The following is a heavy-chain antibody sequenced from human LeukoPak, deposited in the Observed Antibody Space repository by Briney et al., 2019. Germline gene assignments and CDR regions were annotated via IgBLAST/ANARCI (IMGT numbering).Heavy chain of an antibody. CDR2: IYYSGST. D-gene: IGHD6-19*01. CDR3: ARARQCLQNNWFDY. Sequence: SETLSLTCTVSGGSISSSSYHWGWIRQPPGKGLEWIGSIYYSGSTYYNPSLKSRVTISVDTSKNQFSLKLSSVTAADTAVYYCARARQCLQNNWFDYWGQGTLVTVSS. V-gene: IGHV4-39*07. J-gene: IGHJ5*01. CDR1: GGSISSSSYH.